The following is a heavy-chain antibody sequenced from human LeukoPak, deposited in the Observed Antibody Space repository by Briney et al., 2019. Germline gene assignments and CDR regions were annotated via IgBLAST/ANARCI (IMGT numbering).Heavy chain of an antibody. J-gene: IGHJ6*02. Sequence: GASVKVSCKASGYTFTSYGISWVRQAPGQGLEWMGWISAYNGNTNYAQKLQGRVTMTTDTPPSPAYMELRSLRSDDTAVYYCARDQVGSSWIYYYYGMDVWGQGTTVTVSS. V-gene: IGHV1-18*01. CDR2: ISAYNGNT. CDR1: GYTFTSYG. D-gene: IGHD6-13*01. CDR3: ARDQVGSSWIYYYYGMDV.